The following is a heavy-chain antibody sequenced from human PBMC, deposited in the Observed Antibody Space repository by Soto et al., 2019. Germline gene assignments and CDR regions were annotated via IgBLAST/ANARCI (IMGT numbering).Heavy chain of an antibody. CDR3: AREDEYARLCDY. D-gene: IGHD2-2*01. CDR1: GYTFASYA. J-gene: IGHJ4*02. V-gene: IGHV1-18*01. CDR2: ITTYNGNT. Sequence: QVQMVQSGAEVKKPGASVKVSCKASGYTFASYAISWVRQAPGQGLEWMGRITTYNGNTKYVQKFQGRVTMITDTPPSTAYMELRSLRSADTAVYYCAREDEYARLCDYWGQGTLVTVTS.